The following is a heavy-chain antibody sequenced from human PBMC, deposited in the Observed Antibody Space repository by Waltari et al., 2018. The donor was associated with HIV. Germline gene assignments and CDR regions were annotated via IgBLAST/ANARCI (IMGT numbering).Heavy chain of an antibody. CDR3: ARANYYGSDDVPWWFDS. D-gene: IGHD3-10*01. CDR1: GYTFTSYP. V-gene: IGHV1-3*01. CDR2: ISGGIGNT. J-gene: IGHJ5*01. Sequence: QAQLVQSGAQVKKPGASVKVPCKTSGYTFTSYPLHWVRQAPGQRLEWIGLISGGIGNTKYSRKLQDRVTITRNVSATAAYMELSSLKSEDTGVYYCARANYYGSDDVPWWFDSRGQGTVVIVS.